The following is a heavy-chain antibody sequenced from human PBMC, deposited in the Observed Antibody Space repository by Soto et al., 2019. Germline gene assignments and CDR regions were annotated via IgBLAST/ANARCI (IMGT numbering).Heavy chain of an antibody. J-gene: IGHJ5*02. CDR2: INHSGST. CDR3: ARARLGGLVPSNWFDP. D-gene: IGHD6-19*01. CDR1: GGSFSGYY. V-gene: IGHV4-34*01. Sequence: SETLSLTCAVYGGSFSGYYWSWIRQPPGKGLEWIGEINHSGSTNYNPSLKSRVTISVDTSKNQFSLKLSSVTAADTAVYYCARARLGGLVPSNWFDPWGQGTLVTVSS.